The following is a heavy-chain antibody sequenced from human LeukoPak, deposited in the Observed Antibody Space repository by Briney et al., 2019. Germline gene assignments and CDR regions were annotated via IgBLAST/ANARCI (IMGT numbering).Heavy chain of an antibody. J-gene: IGHJ6*03. Sequence: GGSLRLSWAASGFTFDDYGMSWVRQAPGKGLEWVSGINWNGGSTGYADSVKGRFTISRDNSKNTLYLQMNSLRAEDTAVYYCAKDGGYCSSTSCYTPYYYYYMDVWGKGTTVTISS. D-gene: IGHD2-2*02. CDR1: GFTFDDYG. CDR2: INWNGGST. V-gene: IGHV3-20*04. CDR3: AKDGGYCSSTSCYTPYYYYYMDV.